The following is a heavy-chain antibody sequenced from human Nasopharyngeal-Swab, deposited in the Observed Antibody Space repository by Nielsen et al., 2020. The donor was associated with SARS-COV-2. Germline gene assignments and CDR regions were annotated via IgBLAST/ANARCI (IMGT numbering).Heavy chain of an antibody. V-gene: IGHV4-59*13. Sequence: SETLSLTCTVSGGPISSYYWSWIRQPPGKGLEWIGYIYYSGSTNYNPSLKSRVTISVDTSKNQFSLKLSSVTAADTAVYYCARESLLYYDSSGYRYWYFDLWGRGTLVTVSS. CDR3: ARESLLYYDSSGYRYWYFDL. CDR2: IYYSGST. D-gene: IGHD3-22*01. CDR1: GGPISSYY. J-gene: IGHJ2*01.